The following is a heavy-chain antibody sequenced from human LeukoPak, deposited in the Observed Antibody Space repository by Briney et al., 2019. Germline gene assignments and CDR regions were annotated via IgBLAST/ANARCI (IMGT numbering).Heavy chain of an antibody. CDR3: ARALYSYDSSGPSSSGYYFDY. J-gene: IGHJ4*02. Sequence: GGSLRLSCVASGFTFSSYSMNWVRQAPGKGLEWVSYISSSSSTKYYADSVQGRFTISRDNAKNSLYLQMNSLRAEDTAVYYCARALYSYDSSGPSSSGYYFDYWGQGTLVIVSS. D-gene: IGHD3-22*01. CDR2: ISSSSSTK. V-gene: IGHV3-48*04. CDR1: GFTFSSYS.